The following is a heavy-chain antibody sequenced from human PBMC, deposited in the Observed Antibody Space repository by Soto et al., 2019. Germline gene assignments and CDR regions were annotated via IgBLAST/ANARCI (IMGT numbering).Heavy chain of an antibody. CDR2: INPGGDVI. J-gene: IGHJ4*02. CDR1: GFSLRDYY. D-gene: IGHD3-16*01. CDR3: TRDPRITDF. Sequence: QVRLVESGGGLVKSEGSLTLSCAASGFSLRDYYMTWIRQAPGKGLELLSYINPGGDVIKYVDSVKGRFTISRDNAKNSLYLHMNNLRAEDTAVYYCTRDPRITDFWGQGTLVTVSS. V-gene: IGHV3-11*01.